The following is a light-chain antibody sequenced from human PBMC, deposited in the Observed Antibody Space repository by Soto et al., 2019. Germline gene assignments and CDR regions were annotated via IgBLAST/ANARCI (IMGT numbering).Light chain of an antibody. CDR2: EVS. Sequence: QSALTQPASVSGSPGQSITISCTGTSSDVGGYNYVSWYQQHPGKAPKLMIYEVSNRPSGVSNRFSGSTSGNTASLTFSGLPAEDGAGYYYSSYTSSSIDYVFGTGTKVTVL. CDR1: SSDVGGYNY. J-gene: IGLJ1*01. V-gene: IGLV2-14*01. CDR3: SSYTSSSIDYV.